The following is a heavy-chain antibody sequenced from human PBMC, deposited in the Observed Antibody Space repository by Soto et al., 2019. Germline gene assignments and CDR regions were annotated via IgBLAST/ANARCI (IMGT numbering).Heavy chain of an antibody. V-gene: IGHV3-7*01. CDR3: ARVANFWSDYYDY. CDR2: MKQDGSEK. Sequence: PGGSLRLSCAASGFTFGSYWMSWVRQAPGKGLEWVANMKQDGSEKYYVDSVKGRFTISRDNAKNSLYLQMNSLRAEDTAVYYCARVANFWSDYYDYWGQGSLVTVSS. CDR1: GFTFGSYW. J-gene: IGHJ4*02. D-gene: IGHD3-3*01.